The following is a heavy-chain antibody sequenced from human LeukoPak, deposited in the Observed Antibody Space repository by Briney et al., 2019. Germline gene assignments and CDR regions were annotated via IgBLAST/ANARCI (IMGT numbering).Heavy chain of an antibody. Sequence: SQTLSLTCTVSGGSISSGGYYWTWIRQPPGKGLEWIGYIYYSGSTNYNPSLKSRVTISVDTSKNQFSLKLTSVTAADTAVYYCARGGDFWSGSLSWFDPWGQGTLVTVSS. CDR3: ARGGDFWSGSLSWFDP. V-gene: IGHV4-61*08. D-gene: IGHD3-3*01. J-gene: IGHJ5*02. CDR2: IYYSGST. CDR1: GGSISSGGYY.